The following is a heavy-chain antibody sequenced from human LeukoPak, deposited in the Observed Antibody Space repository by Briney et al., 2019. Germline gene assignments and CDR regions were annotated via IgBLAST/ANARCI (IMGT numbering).Heavy chain of an antibody. V-gene: IGHV4-34*01. CDR1: GFTVSSNS. D-gene: IGHD3-16*01. CDR2: IDHSGIT. Sequence: GSLRLSCTVSGFTVSSNSMSWVRQSPGKGLEWIAEIDHSGITNYNPSLKSRVTMSVDASKNQFSLRLKSVTAADTAVYYCARHPVGNFYYYYLDVWGKGTTVTISS. CDR3: ARHPVGNFYYYYLDV. J-gene: IGHJ6*04.